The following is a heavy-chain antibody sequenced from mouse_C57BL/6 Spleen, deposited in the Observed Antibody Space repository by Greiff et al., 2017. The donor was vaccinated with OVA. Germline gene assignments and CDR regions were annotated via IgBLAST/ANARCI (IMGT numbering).Heavy chain of an antibody. CDR3: ARSLQLRLPYFDY. CDR1: GYTFTDYY. CDR2: IFPGSGST. D-gene: IGHD3-2*02. Sequence: VQLQQSGPELVKPGASVKISCKASGYTFTDYYINWVKQRPGQGLEWIGWIFPGSGSTYYNEKFKGKATLTVDTSSSTAYMLLSSLTSEDSAVYFGARSLQLRLPYFDYWGQGTTLTVSS. V-gene: IGHV1-75*01. J-gene: IGHJ2*01.